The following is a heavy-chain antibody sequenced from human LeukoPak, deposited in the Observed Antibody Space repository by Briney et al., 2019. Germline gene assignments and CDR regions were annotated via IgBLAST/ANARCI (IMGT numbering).Heavy chain of an antibody. D-gene: IGHD3-22*01. CDR3: ARVYVKRGLYYYDSSGYHHFDY. Sequence: SETLSLTCAVYGGSFSGYYWSWIRQPPGKGLEWIEEINHSGSTNYNPSLKSRVTISVDTSKNQFSLKLSSVTAADTAVYYCARVYVKRGLYYYDSSGYHHFDYWGQGTLVTVSS. J-gene: IGHJ4*02. CDR1: GGSFSGYY. CDR2: INHSGST. V-gene: IGHV4-34*01.